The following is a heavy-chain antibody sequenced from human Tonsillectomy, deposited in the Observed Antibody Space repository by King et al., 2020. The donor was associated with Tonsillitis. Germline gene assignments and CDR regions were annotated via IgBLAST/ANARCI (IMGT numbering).Heavy chain of an antibody. J-gene: IGHJ4*02. Sequence: QGQLVQSGAEVKKPGASVKVSFKPSGYIFTSYGISWVRQAPGQGLEWMGWISTYNANTKYAEKLQGRVTMTTDTSTSTAYMELRSLRSDDTAVYYCARTNDVVVVTATPFDYWGQGTLVTVSS. D-gene: IGHD2-15*01. CDR1: GYIFTSYG. CDR2: ISTYNANT. V-gene: IGHV1-18*01. CDR3: ARTNDVVVVTATPFDY.